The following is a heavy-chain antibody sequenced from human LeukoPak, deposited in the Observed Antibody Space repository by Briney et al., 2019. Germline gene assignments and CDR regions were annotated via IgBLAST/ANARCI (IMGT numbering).Heavy chain of an antibody. V-gene: IGHV3-23*01. CDR3: AKVETGTTWAYFDY. CDR1: GFTFSSYA. D-gene: IGHD1-1*01. Sequence: GGSLRLSCAAAGFTFSSYAMSWVRQAPGKGLEWVSAISGSGGSTYYADSVKGRFTISRDNSKNTLYLQMNSLRAEDTAVYYCAKVETGTTWAYFDYWGQGTLVTVSS. J-gene: IGHJ4*02. CDR2: ISGSGGST.